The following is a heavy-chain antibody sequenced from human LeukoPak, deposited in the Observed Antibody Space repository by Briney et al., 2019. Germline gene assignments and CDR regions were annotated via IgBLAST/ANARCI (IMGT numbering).Heavy chain of an antibody. CDR1: GFTVSSNY. V-gene: IGHV3-66*01. CDR2: IYSGGST. D-gene: IGHD4-11*01. Sequence: PGSSLRLSCAASGFTVSSNYMSWVRQAPGKGLEWVSVIYSGGSTYYADSVKGRFTISRDNSKNTLYLQMNSLRAEDTAVYYCARVRHSNYGEFDYWGQGTLVTVSS. CDR3: ARVRHSNYGEFDY. J-gene: IGHJ4*02.